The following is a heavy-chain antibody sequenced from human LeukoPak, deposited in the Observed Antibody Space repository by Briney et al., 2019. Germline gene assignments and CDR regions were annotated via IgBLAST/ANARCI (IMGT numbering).Heavy chain of an antibody. J-gene: IGHJ4*02. V-gene: IGHV3-30*02. CDR1: GFTFSSYA. CDR3: ASDTGFYESSGYYPFDF. Sequence: GGSLRLSCAASGFTFSSYAMSWVRQAPGKGLEWVAFIRYDGSNKYYADSVKGRFTISRDNSKNTLSLQMNSLRTEDTAVYYCASDTGFYESSGYYPFDFWGQGTLVTISS. CDR2: IRYDGSNK. D-gene: IGHD3-22*01.